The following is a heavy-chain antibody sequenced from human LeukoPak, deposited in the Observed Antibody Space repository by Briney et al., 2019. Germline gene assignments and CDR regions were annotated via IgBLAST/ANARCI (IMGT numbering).Heavy chain of an antibody. Sequence: SETLSLTCTVSGGSISSYYWSWIRQPPGKGLEWIGYIYYSGSTNYNPSLKSRVTISVDTSKNQFPLKLSSVTAADTAVYYCARGIAAVSFLDYWGQGTLVTVSS. D-gene: IGHD6-13*01. V-gene: IGHV4-59*08. CDR1: GGSISSYY. J-gene: IGHJ4*02. CDR3: ARGIAAVSFLDY. CDR2: IYYSGST.